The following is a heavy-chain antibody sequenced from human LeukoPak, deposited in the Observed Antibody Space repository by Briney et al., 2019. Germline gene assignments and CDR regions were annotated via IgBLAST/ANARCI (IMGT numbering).Heavy chain of an antibody. V-gene: IGHV1-24*01. CDR1: GYTLTELS. CDR2: FDPEDGET. CDR3: ATGLMVRGVLDAFDI. Sequence: GASVKVSYKVSGYTLTELSMRWVRQAPGKGLEWMGGFDPEDGETIYAQKFQGRVTMTEDTSTDTAYMELSSLRSEDTAVYYCATGLMVRGVLDAFDIWGQGTMVTVSS. D-gene: IGHD3-10*01. J-gene: IGHJ3*02.